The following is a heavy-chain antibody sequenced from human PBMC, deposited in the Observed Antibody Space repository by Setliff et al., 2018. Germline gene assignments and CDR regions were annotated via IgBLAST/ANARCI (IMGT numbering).Heavy chain of an antibody. CDR1: GYTFTSYD. Sequence: ASVKVSCKASGYTFTSYDINWVRQATGQGLEWMGWMNPNSGNTGYAQKFQGRVTMTRNTSISTAYMELSSLRSEDTAVYYCARGDFDSYFPLNAFDIWGQGQWSPSPQ. CDR2: MNPNSGNT. CDR3: ARGDFDSYFPLNAFDI. D-gene: IGHD2-21*01. V-gene: IGHV1-8*01. J-gene: IGHJ3*02.